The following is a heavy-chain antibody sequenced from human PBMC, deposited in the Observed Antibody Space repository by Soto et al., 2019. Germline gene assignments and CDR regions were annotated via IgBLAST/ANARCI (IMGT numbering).Heavy chain of an antibody. CDR2: IWYDGSNK. CDR1: GFTFSSYG. J-gene: IGHJ6*02. CDR3: ERDRSPEGYSSTSQRDCMDI. V-gene: IGHV3-33*01. D-gene: IGHD6-19*01. Sequence: QVQLVESGVGVVQPGRSLRLSCAASGFTFSSYGMHWVRQAPGKGLEWGAVIWYDGSNKYNADSVKGRFNISRDNSKNTLYLQMNSVIAEDKAVYYCERDRSPEGYSSTSQRDCMDILGQWTTVTVSS.